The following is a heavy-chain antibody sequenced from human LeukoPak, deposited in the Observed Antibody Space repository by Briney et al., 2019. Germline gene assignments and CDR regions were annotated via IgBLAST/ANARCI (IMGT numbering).Heavy chain of an antibody. J-gene: IGHJ6*03. CDR2: IRYDGSNK. Sequence: GGSLRLSCAASGFIFSSYGMHWVRQAPGKGLEWVAFIRYDGSNKYYADSVKGRFTISRDNSKNMLYLQMNSLRAEDTAVYYCAKDRSMVRGVSIRFRRSGTMDVWGKGTTVTISS. V-gene: IGHV3-30*02. D-gene: IGHD3-10*01. CDR3: AKDRSMVRGVSIRFRRSGTMDV. CDR1: GFIFSSYG.